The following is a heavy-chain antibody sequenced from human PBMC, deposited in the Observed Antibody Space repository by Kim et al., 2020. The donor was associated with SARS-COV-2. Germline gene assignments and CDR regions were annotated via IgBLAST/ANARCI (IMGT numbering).Heavy chain of an antibody. CDR1: GGSFSGYY. V-gene: IGHV4-34*01. CDR3: ARGRGGTTVVTLGLGYYYYYGMDV. D-gene: IGHD4-17*01. J-gene: IGHJ6*02. Sequence: SETLSLTCAVYGGSFSGYYWSWIRQPPGKGLEWIGEINHSGSTNYNPSLKSRVTISVDTSKNRFSLKLSSVTAADTAVYYCARGRGGTTVVTLGLGYYYYYGMDVWGQGTTVTVSS. CDR2: INHSGST.